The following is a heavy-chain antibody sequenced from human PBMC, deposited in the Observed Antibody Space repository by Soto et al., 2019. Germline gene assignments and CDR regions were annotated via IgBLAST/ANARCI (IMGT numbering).Heavy chain of an antibody. D-gene: IGHD3-10*01. CDR2: IYHSGST. V-gene: IGHV4-30-2*01. Sequence: QLQLQESGSGLVKPSQTLSLTCAVSGGSISSGGYSWSWIRQPPGKGLEWIGYIYHSGSTYYNPSLKSRVTISVDRSKNQFSLKLSSVTAADTAVYYCARVGGGLASLGYYGMDVWGQGTTVTVSS. CDR3: ARVGGGLASLGYYGMDV. J-gene: IGHJ6*02. CDR1: GGSISSGGYS.